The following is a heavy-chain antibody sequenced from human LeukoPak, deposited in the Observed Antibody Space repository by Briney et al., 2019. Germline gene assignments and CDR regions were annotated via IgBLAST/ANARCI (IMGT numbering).Heavy chain of an antibody. V-gene: IGHV4-34*01. J-gene: IGHJ5*02. CDR1: GGSFSGYY. D-gene: IGHD2-2*01. Sequence: SETLSLTCAVYGGSFSGYYWSWIREPPGKGLEWIGEINHSGSTNYNTSLKSRVTISVDTSKNQFSLKLSSVTAADTAVYYCASHKDIVVVPAATDNWFDPWGQGTLVTVSS. CDR2: INHSGST. CDR3: ASHKDIVVVPAATDNWFDP.